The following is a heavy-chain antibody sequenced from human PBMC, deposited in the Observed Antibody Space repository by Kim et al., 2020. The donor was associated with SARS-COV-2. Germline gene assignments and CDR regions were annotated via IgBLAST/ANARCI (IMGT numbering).Heavy chain of an antibody. J-gene: IGHJ6*02. Sequence: GGSLRLSCEVSGLTFTNYAMSWVRQAPGKGLEWVSSVAGGSAGTYYADSVKARFTMSRDNFKSTLYLQMNSLRAEDTAVYYCAKSISGHYFYGMDFWGQGTTVTVSS. D-gene: IGHD6-25*01. CDR2: VAGGSAGT. CDR1: GLTFTNYA. CDR3: AKSISGHYFYGMDF. V-gene: IGHV3-23*01.